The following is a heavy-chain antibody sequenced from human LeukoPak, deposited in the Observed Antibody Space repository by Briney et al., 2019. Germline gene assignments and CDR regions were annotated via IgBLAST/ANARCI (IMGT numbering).Heavy chain of an antibody. V-gene: IGHV4-38-2*02. Sequence: SETLSLTCTVSGYSISSGYYWGWIRQPPGKGLEWIGSIYHSESTYYNPSLKSRVTISVDTSKNQFSLKLSSVTAADTAVYYCARVGGYSYGLYYFDYWGQGTLVTVSS. CDR2: IYHSEST. D-gene: IGHD5-18*01. CDR3: ARVGGYSYGLYYFDY. J-gene: IGHJ4*02. CDR1: GYSISSGYY.